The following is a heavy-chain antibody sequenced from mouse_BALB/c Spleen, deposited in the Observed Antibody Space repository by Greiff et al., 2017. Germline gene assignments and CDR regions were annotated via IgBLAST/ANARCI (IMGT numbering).Heavy chain of an antibody. CDR3: TRSREDYAMDY. J-gene: IGHJ4*01. V-gene: IGHV1-5*01. Sequence: EVQLQQSGTVLARPGASLKMSCKASGYTFTSYWMHWVKQRPGQGLEWIGAIYPGNSDTSYNQKFKGKAKLTAVTSTSTAYMELSSLTNEDSAVYYCTRSREDYAMDYWGQGTSVTVSS. CDR2: IYPGNSDT. CDR1: GYTFTSYW.